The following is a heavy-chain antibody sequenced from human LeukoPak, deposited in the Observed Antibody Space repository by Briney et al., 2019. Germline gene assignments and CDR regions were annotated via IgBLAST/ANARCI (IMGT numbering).Heavy chain of an antibody. CDR1: GLTFSSYW. CDR2: IKQDGSEK. D-gene: IGHD3-10*01. Sequence: PGGSLRLSCAASGLTFSSYWMSWVRQAPGRGLEWVANIKQDGSEKYYVDSVKGRFTISRDNAKNSLYLQMNSLRAEDTAVYYCARTSMVRGVIASSYWGQGTLVTVSS. V-gene: IGHV3-7*01. CDR3: ARTSMVRGVIASSY. J-gene: IGHJ4*02.